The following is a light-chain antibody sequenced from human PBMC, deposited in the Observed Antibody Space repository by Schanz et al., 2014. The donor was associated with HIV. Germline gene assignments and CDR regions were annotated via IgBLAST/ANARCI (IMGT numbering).Light chain of an antibody. J-gene: IGLJ2*01. Sequence: QSVLTQPASVSGSPGQSITISCTGTSSDVGGYDYVSWYQHPPGKAPKLMIYEVSKRPSGVPDRFSGSKSGNTASLTVSGLQAEDEADYYCSSHAGSDKFGIFGGGTKLTVL. CDR1: SSDVGGYDY. CDR2: EVS. CDR3: SSHAGSDKFGI. V-gene: IGLV2-8*01.